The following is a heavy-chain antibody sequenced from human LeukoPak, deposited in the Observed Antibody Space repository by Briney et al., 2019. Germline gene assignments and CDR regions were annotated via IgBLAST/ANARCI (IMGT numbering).Heavy chain of an antibody. CDR2: VRSNGGST. J-gene: IGHJ4*02. CDR3: VKGPYSGYEYYFDY. Sequence: GGSLRLSCSASGFTFSSYAMHWVRQAPGKGLEYVSAVRSNGGSTYHADSVKGRFTISRDNSKDTLYLQMSSLRAEDTAVYYCVKGPYSGYEYYFDYWGQGTLVTVSP. CDR1: GFTFSSYA. V-gene: IGHV3-64D*06. D-gene: IGHD5-12*01.